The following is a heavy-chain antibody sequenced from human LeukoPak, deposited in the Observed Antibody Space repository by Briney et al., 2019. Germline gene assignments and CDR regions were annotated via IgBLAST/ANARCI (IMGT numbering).Heavy chain of an antibody. CDR2: IYYSGST. CDR3: AREGTDNDY. V-gene: IGHV4-38-2*02. D-gene: IGHD2-8*02. J-gene: IGHJ4*02. Sequence: SETLSLTCTVSGYSISSGYYWGWIRQPPGKRLEWIGSIYYSGSTYYNPSLKSRVTISVDTSKNQFSLKLSSVTAADTAVYYCAREGTDNDYWGQGTLVTVSS. CDR1: GYSISSGYY.